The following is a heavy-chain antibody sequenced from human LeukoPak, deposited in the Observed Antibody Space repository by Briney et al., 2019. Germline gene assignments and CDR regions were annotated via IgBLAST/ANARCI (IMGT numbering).Heavy chain of an antibody. CDR1: GFTFSNFG. V-gene: IGHV3-21*01. CDR3: EIDRYSRGFYTLDN. Sequence: PGGSLRLSCAASGFTFSNFGMNWVRQAPGKGLEWVSSISSSSSYISYADSVKGRFTISRDNAKNSLDLQMNSLRAEDTAVYYCEIDRYSRGFYTLDNSSQGNPGHRLL. J-gene: IGHJ4*02. CDR2: ISSSSSYI. D-gene: IGHD6-19*01.